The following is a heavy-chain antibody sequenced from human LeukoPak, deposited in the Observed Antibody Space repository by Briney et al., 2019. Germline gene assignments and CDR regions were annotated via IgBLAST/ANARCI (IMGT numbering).Heavy chain of an antibody. V-gene: IGHV4-61*02. CDR3: ARGGGRWVIGDP. CDR1: GGSISSGSYY. Sequence: SETLSLTCTVSGGSISSGSYYWSWIRQPAGKGLEWIGRIYTSGSTNYNPSLKSRVTISVDTSKNQFSLKLSSVTAADTAVYYCARGGGRWVIGDPWGQGTLVTVSS. J-gene: IGHJ5*02. D-gene: IGHD3-16*02. CDR2: IYTSGST.